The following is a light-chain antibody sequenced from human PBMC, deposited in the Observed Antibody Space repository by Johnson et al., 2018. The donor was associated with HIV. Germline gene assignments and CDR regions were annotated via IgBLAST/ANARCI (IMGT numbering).Light chain of an antibody. V-gene: IGLV1-51*01. Sequence: QSVLTQPPSVSAAPGQRVTISCSGSSFNIGINYVSWYQQLPGTAPKLLIYDNNKRPSGIPDRFSGSKSGTSATLGITGLQTGDEADYYCGTWDSSLSAYVFGTGTKVTVL. J-gene: IGLJ1*01. CDR3: GTWDSSLSAYV. CDR1: SFNIGINY. CDR2: DNN.